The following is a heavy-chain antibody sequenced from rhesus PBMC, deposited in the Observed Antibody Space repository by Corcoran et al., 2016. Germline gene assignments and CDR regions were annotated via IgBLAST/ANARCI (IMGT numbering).Heavy chain of an antibody. J-gene: IGHJ1*01. CDR2: IRKKAKGGTA. Sequence: EMQLVESGGGLVQPGGSLRLSCAASGFTFSYHYMAWFRQAPGRGPEWVGFIRKKAKGGTAEYAASVKGRFTISRDDSKNVTYLQMNSLKTEDTAVYYCTTYLLYSGSSDEYFEFWGQGALVTVSS. V-gene: IGHV3S22*01. CDR1: GFTFSYHY. D-gene: IGHD6-25*01. CDR3: TTYLLYSGSSDEYFEF.